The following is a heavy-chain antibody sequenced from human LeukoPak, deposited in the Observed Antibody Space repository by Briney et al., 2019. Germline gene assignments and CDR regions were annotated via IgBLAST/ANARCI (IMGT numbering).Heavy chain of an antibody. D-gene: IGHD4-11*01. V-gene: IGHV3-30*02. CDR2: IRYDGSNK. Sequence: GGSLRLSCAASGFTFDDYAMHWVRQAPGKGLEWVAFIRYDGSNKYYADSVKGRFTISRDNSKNTLYLQMNSLRAEDTAVYYCAKDSEMTTVTFPFDYWGQGTLVTVSS. CDR1: GFTFDDYA. CDR3: AKDSEMTTVTFPFDY. J-gene: IGHJ4*02.